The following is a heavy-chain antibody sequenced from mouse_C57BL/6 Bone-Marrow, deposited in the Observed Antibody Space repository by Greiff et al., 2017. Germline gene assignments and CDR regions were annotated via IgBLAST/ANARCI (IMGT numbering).Heavy chain of an antibody. CDR1: GFTFSDYG. CDR3: ARGDYAYFDY. D-gene: IGHD2-4*01. V-gene: IGHV5-17*01. Sequence: EVKLMESGGGLVKPGGSLKLSCAASGFTFSDYGMHWVRQAPEKGLEWVAYISSGSSTIYYADTVKGRFTISRDNAKNTLFLQMTSLRSEDTAMYYCARGDYAYFDYWGQGTTLTVSS. J-gene: IGHJ2*01. CDR2: ISSGSSTI.